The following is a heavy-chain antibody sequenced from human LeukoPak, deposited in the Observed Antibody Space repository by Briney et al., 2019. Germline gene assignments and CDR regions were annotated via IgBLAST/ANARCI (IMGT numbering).Heavy chain of an antibody. D-gene: IGHD6-19*01. Sequence: PSETLSLTCTVSGGSISSYYWSWIRQPPGKGLEWIGHIYHSGSTYYNPSLKNRVTISVDRSKNQFSLKLSSVTAADTAVYYCARDRSSGPDYYYYMDVWGKGTTVTVSS. CDR1: GGSISSYY. V-gene: IGHV4-59*12. CDR3: ARDRSSGPDYYYYMDV. J-gene: IGHJ6*03. CDR2: IYHSGST.